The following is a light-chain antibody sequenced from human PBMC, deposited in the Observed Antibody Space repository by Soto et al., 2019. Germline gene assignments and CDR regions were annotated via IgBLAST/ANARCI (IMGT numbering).Light chain of an antibody. CDR1: SSDIGGYNF. J-gene: IGLJ1*01. Sequence: QSVLPQPASVSGSPGQSITIACTGTSSDIGGYNFVSWYQQHPGKAPKLLIYDVGNRPSGVSNRFSGSKSGNTASLTISGLQAEDEAHYYCNSYRTVSTYVVGTGTKLTVL. CDR3: NSYRTVSTYV. V-gene: IGLV2-14*01. CDR2: DVG.